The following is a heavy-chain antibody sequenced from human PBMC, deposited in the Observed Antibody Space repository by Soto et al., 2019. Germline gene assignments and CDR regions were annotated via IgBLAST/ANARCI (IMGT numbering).Heavy chain of an antibody. CDR1: GFTFSNAW. V-gene: IGHV3-15*07. J-gene: IGHJ4*02. CDR3: TTDPVTMIVVVPSSG. CDR2: IKSKTDGGTT. Sequence: GGSLRFSCAASGFTFSNAWMNWVRQAPGKGLEWVGRIKSKTDGGTTDYAAPVKGRFTISRDDSKNTLYLQMNSLKTEDTAVYYCTTDPVTMIVVVPSSGWGQGTLVTVS. D-gene: IGHD3-22*01.